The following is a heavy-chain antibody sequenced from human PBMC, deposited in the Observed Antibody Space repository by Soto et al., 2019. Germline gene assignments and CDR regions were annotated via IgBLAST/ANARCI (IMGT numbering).Heavy chain of an antibody. D-gene: IGHD2-2*01. CDR1: GFTFSSYA. Sequence: GGSLRLSCAASGFTFSSYAMSWVRQAPGKGLEWVSAISGSGGSTYYADSVKGRFTISRDNSKNTLYLQMNSLRAEDTAVYYCAKDRTPGGYYYYGMDVWGQGTTVTVSS. CDR3: AKDRTPGGYYYYGMDV. J-gene: IGHJ6*02. V-gene: IGHV3-23*01. CDR2: ISGSGGST.